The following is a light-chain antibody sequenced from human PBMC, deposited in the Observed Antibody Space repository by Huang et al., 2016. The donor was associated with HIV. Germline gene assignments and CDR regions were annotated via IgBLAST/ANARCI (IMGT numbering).Light chain of an antibody. J-gene: IGKJ1*01. CDR2: DAS. V-gene: IGKV3-11*01. CDR3: QQRSNWPRT. Sequence: EIVLTQSPATLSLSPGERATLSCRASQSVSSYLAWYQQKPGQAPRRLIYDASSRATGIPARFSGRGSGTDFTLTISSLEPEDFAVYYCQQRSNWPRTFGQGTKVEIK. CDR1: QSVSSY.